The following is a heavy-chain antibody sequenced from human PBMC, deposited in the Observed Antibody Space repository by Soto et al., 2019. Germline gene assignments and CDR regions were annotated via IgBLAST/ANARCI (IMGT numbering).Heavy chain of an antibody. V-gene: IGHV1-2*04. CDR3: AREGPSITGTSYYYYGMDV. Sequence: ASVKVSFKASGYTFTGYYMHWLRQAPGQGLEWMGWINPNSGGTNYAQKFQGWVTMTRDTSISTAYMELSRLRSDDTAVYYCAREGPSITGTSYYYYGMDVWGQGTTVTVSS. D-gene: IGHD1-20*01. CDR2: INPNSGGT. J-gene: IGHJ6*02. CDR1: GYTFTGYY.